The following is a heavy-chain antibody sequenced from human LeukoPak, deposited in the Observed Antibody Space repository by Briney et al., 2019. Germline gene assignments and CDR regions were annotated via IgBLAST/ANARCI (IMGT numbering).Heavy chain of an antibody. V-gene: IGHV7-4-1*02. Sequence: ASVKVSCKASGYTFTSYAMNWVRQAPGQGLEWMGWVNTNTGNPTYAQGFTGRFVFSLDTSVSTAYLQISSLKAEDTAVYYCATAASGYSSSWYRYYYYYYYMDVWGKGTTVTVSS. CDR2: VNTNTGNP. D-gene: IGHD6-13*01. CDR3: ATAASGYSSSWYRYYYYYYYMDV. CDR1: GYTFTSYA. J-gene: IGHJ6*03.